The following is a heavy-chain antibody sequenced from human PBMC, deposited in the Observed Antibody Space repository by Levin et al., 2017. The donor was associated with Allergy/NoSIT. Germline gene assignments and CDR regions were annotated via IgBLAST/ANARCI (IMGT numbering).Heavy chain of an antibody. CDR3: ARGRGFFYYYGVDV. Sequence: PGGSLRLSCAASGFTFSSNWMSWVRQAPGKGLEWVANIKRDGSEKYYVDSVKGRFTISRDNAKYSLYLQMDSLSVEDTGVFYCARGRGFFYYYGVDVWGQGTTVTVSS. J-gene: IGHJ6*02. D-gene: IGHD2/OR15-2a*01. CDR1: GFTFSSNW. V-gene: IGHV3-7*01. CDR2: IKRDGSEK.